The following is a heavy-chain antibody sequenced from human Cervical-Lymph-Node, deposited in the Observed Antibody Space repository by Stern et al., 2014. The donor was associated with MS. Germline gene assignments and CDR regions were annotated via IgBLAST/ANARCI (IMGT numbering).Heavy chain of an antibody. CDR3: ARRGPAAEIDF. D-gene: IGHD6-13*01. Sequence: MQLVQSGAEVKKPGESLKISCKASGYTFTTYWIAWVRQMSGKGLEWMGIIYPRDSDARLSPSFQGQVTISVDKSITTAYLQWSSLKASDTAIYYCARRGPAAEIDFWGQGTLVTVSS. V-gene: IGHV5-51*01. J-gene: IGHJ4*02. CDR2: IYPRDSDA. CDR1: GYTFTTYW.